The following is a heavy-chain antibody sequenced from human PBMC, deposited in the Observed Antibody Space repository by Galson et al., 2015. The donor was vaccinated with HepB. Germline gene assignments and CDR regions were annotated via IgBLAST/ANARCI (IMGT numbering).Heavy chain of an antibody. J-gene: IGHJ6*02. D-gene: IGHD5-24*01. CDR1: GYTFTGYY. Sequence: SVKVSCKASGYTFTGYYMHWVRQAPGQGLEWMGWINPNSGGTNYAQKFQGWVTMTRDTSISTAYMELSRLRSDDTAVYYCARGELATPAGYYGMDVWGQGTTVTVSS. CDR3: ARGELATPAGYYGMDV. V-gene: IGHV1-2*04. CDR2: INPNSGGT.